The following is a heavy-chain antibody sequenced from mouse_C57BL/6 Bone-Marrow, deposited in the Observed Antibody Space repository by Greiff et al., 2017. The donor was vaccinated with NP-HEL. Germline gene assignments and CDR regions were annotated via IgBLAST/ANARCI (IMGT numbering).Heavy chain of an antibody. Sequence: QVQLQQPGAELVKPGASVKMSCKASGYTFTSYWITWVKQRPGQGLEWIGDIYPGSGSTNYNEKFKSKATLTVDTSSSTAYMQLSSLTSEDSAVYYCARGGIYYGNYFYWYFDVWGTGTTVTVSS. D-gene: IGHD2-1*01. CDR1: GYTFTSYW. V-gene: IGHV1-55*01. CDR3: ARGGIYYGNYFYWYFDV. J-gene: IGHJ1*03. CDR2: IYPGSGST.